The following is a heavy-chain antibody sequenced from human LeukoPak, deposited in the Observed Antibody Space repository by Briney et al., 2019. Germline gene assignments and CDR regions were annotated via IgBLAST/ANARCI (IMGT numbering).Heavy chain of an antibody. Sequence: GGSLRPSCAGSGFSFSSYGMHWVRQAPGKGLEWMAFIRSDGSNKYYADSVKGRFTISRDNSKNTLYLQMNSLRAEDTAVYYCARILDSAWGELGYWGQGTLVTVSS. V-gene: IGHV3-30*02. CDR2: IRSDGSNK. J-gene: IGHJ4*02. CDR3: ARILDSAWGELGY. D-gene: IGHD6-19*01. CDR1: GFSFSSYG.